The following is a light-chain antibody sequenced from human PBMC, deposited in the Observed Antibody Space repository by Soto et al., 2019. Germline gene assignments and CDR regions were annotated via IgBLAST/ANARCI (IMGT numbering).Light chain of an antibody. V-gene: IGKV3-15*01. CDR1: ESISSN. J-gene: IGKJ1*01. Sequence: EIVLTQSPGTLSLSPGERATLSCRASESISSNLAWYQQKPGQAPRLLIYGASTRATSIPARFSGSGSGTEFTLTISSLQSEDFAVYYCQQYNNWPPWTFGQGTKVEVK. CDR3: QQYNNWPPWT. CDR2: GAS.